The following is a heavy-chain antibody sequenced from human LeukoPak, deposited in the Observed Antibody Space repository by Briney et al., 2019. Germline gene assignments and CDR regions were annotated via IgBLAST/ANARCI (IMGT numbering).Heavy chain of an antibody. J-gene: IGHJ6*03. Sequence: ASVKVSCKASGYTFTSYDINWVRQATGQGLEWMGWMNPNSGNTGYAQKFQGRVTMTRNTSISTAYMELSSLRSEDTAVYYCARGRIAARPYYYMDVWGKGTTVTVSS. CDR1: GYTFTSYD. V-gene: IGHV1-8*01. CDR2: MNPNSGNT. D-gene: IGHD6-6*01. CDR3: ARGRIAARPYYYMDV.